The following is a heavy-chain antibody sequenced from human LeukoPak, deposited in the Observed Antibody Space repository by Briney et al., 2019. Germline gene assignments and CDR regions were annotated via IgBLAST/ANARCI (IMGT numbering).Heavy chain of an antibody. CDR2: VIPFFGSP. Sequence: SVKVSCKASGGTFSAYAITWLRQAPGQGLEWIGGVIPFFGSPNYAQKFQGRVTITTDESTSTAYMELSSLRSDDTAVYYCARSTTLVATGDYWGQGTLVSISS. CDR3: ARSTTLVATGDY. CDR1: GGTFSAYA. J-gene: IGHJ4*02. V-gene: IGHV1-69*05. D-gene: IGHD2-8*02.